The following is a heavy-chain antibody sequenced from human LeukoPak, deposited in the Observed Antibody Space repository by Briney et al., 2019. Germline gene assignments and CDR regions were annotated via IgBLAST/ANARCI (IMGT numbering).Heavy chain of an antibody. CDR3: ARAYYYYYMDV. CDR1: GYSISSGYY. CDR2: IYHSGST. V-gene: IGHV4-38-2*02. Sequence: SETLSLTCTVSGYSISSGYYWGWIRPPPGKGLEWIGSIYHSGSTYYNPSLKSRVTISVDTAKNPFSLKLSSVTAADTAVYYCARAYYYYYMDVWGKGTTVTVSS. J-gene: IGHJ6*03.